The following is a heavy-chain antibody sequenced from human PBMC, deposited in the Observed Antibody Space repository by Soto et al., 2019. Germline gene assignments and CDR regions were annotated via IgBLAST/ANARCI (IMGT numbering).Heavy chain of an antibody. V-gene: IGHV4-34*01. CDR1: GESFSGYY. Sequence: SGNLSLTCAVYGESFSGYYWTWIRHPLGTGLERIGEINHSGSTNYNPSLKSRVTVLVDSFNNHFSLKLTSVSAADSSVYYCARGKITGVIHYWGQATLVTVSS. J-gene: IGHJ4*02. D-gene: IGHD2-8*02. CDR2: INHSGST. CDR3: ARGKITGVIHY.